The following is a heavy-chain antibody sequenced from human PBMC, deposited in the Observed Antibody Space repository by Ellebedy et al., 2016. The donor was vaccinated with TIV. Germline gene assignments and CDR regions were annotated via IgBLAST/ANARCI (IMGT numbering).Heavy chain of an antibody. Sequence: GESLKISXAASGFTFSNYWMAWVRQAPGKGLEWVANIKQDGSEIHYVDSVKGRFTISRDNAENSLYLQMNSLRAQDTAVYYCARAIGSGSSYWGQGTLVTVSS. CDR1: GFTFSNYW. CDR3: ARAIGSGSSY. V-gene: IGHV3-7*01. D-gene: IGHD3-22*01. J-gene: IGHJ4*02. CDR2: IKQDGSEI.